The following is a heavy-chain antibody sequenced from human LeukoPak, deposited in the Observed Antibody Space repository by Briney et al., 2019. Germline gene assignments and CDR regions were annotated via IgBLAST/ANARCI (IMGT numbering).Heavy chain of an antibody. Sequence: GGSLRLSCAASGFTFRSYAMLWVRQAPGKGLEWVAVISYDGSNKYYADSVKGRFTISRDNSENTLYLQMNSLRAEDTAVYYCARGRYSCYDFDYWGQGTLVIVSS. V-gene: IGHV3-30-3*01. D-gene: IGHD5-12*01. CDR1: GFTFRSYA. CDR3: ARGRYSCYDFDY. CDR2: ISYDGSNK. J-gene: IGHJ4*02.